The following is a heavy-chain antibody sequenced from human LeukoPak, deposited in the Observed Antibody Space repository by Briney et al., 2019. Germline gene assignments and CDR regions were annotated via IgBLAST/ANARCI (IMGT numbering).Heavy chain of an antibody. V-gene: IGHV3-74*01. Sequence: AGTLRLSCAASGFTFSSSWMYWVRQAPGKGLVWVSRINSDGSSTNYADSVKGRFTISRDNAKNTLYLQMNSRRAEDTAVYYCASLIEAAAGSFDPWGQGTLVTVSS. J-gene: IGHJ5*02. CDR3: ASLIEAAAGSFDP. CDR1: GFTFSSSW. D-gene: IGHD6-13*01. CDR2: INSDGSST.